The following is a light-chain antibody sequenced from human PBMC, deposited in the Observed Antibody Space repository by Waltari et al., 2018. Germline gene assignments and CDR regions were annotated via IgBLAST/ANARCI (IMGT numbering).Light chain of an antibody. CDR2: DVS. J-gene: IGLJ3*02. V-gene: IGLV2-14*01. Sequence: QSALTQPPSVSGSPGQSITISCTGSSSDVGGYNYVSWYQQYPNEPPQVIIFDVSNRPSGISNRFSGSKSGNTASLTISSLQAGDEADYYCSSYTSSALWVFGGGTKLTVL. CDR3: SSYTSSALWV. CDR1: SSDVGGYNY.